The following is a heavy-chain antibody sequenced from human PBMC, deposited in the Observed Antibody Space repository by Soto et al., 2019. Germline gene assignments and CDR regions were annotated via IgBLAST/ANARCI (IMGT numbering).Heavy chain of an antibody. CDR3: ARGFRGGEAYWFDP. Sequence: QVQLVQSGAEVKKPGASVKVSCKASGYTFTSYAMHWVRQAPGQRLEWMGWINTGNGNTKYSQKFQGRVTITRDTPASTAYMELSSMRSEDTAVYYCARGFRGGEAYWFDPWGQGTLVTVSS. CDR2: INTGNGNT. D-gene: IGHD2-21*01. V-gene: IGHV1-3*04. J-gene: IGHJ5*02. CDR1: GYTFTSYA.